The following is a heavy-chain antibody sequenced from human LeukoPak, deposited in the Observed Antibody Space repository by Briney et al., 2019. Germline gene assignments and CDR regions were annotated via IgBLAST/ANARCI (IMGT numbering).Heavy chain of an antibody. CDR1: GYTFTGYY. D-gene: IGHD4-17*01. J-gene: IGHJ6*02. CDR3: ARAPDYGDDGNYGMDV. V-gene: IGHV1-2*02. CDR2: INPNSGGT. Sequence: GASVKVSCKASGYTFTGYYMHWVRQAPGQGLEWMGWINPNSGGTNYAQKFQGRVTMTRDTSISTAYMELSRLRPDDTAVYYCARAPDYGDDGNYGMDVWGQGTTVTVSS.